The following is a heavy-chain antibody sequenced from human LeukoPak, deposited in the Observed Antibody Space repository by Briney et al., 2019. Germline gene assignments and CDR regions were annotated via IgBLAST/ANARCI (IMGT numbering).Heavy chain of an antibody. CDR3: ARDLYYYGSGSYYDVFDV. CDR1: GYTFTSYG. Sequence: ASVKVSCKASGYTFTSYGITWVRQAPGQGLEWMGWISAYKGNTYYAQKLQGRVTMTTDTSTSTAYMELRSLRSDDTAIYYCARDLYYYGSGSYYDVFDVWGQGTMVTVSS. V-gene: IGHV1-18*01. CDR2: ISAYKGNT. D-gene: IGHD3-10*01. J-gene: IGHJ3*01.